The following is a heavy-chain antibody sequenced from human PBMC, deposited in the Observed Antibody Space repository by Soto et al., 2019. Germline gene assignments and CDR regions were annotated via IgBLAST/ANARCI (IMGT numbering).Heavy chain of an antibody. J-gene: IGHJ3*02. CDR1: GFAFSGYW. V-gene: IGHV3-74*02. D-gene: IGHD2-21*01. CDR2: INSDGSSI. CDR3: VIGRHPEVVSVILGHGFEI. Sequence: EVQLVESGGGLVQPGGSLRLSCAASGFAFSGYWMHWVRQAPGKGLVWVSRINSDGSSINYADSVKGRITIFRDNAKSTISMHMLSLRTDDTAVYYCVIGRHPEVVSVILGHGFEIWGQGTLVTVSS.